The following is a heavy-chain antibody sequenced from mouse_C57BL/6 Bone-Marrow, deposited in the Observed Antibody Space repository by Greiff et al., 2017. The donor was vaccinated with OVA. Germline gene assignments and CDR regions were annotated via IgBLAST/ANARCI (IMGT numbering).Heavy chain of an antibody. CDR3: ARIYLTFDV. J-gene: IGHJ1*03. CDR2: IDPSDSYT. CDR1: GYTFTSYL. D-gene: IGHD5-5*01. Sequence: VQLQQPGAELVRPGTSVKLSCKASGYTFTSYLMHWVKQRPGQGLEWIGVIDPSDSYTNYNQKFKGKATLTVDTSSSTAYMQLSSLTSEDSAVYYCARIYLTFDVWGTGTTVTVSS. V-gene: IGHV1-59*01.